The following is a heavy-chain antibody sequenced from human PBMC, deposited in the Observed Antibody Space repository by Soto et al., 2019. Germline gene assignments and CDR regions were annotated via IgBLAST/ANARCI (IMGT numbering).Heavy chain of an antibody. CDR2: XXSXXSXX. CDR3: ARIHHGYYYYGMDV. CDR1: GFTFSSYS. Sequence: PGGLLRLSCAASGFTFSSYSMDWVRQAPGKGLEWVSSXXSXXSXXXXXDXXXGRFTISRDNAKNSLYLQMNSLRAEDTAVYYCARIHHGYYYYGMDVWGQGTTVTVSS. V-gene: IGHV3-21*01. J-gene: IGHJ6*02. D-gene: IGHD5-18*01.